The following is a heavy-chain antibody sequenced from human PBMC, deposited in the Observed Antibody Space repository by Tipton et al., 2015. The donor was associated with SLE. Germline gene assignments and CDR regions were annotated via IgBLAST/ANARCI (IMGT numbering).Heavy chain of an antibody. J-gene: IGHJ4*02. CDR1: GDSITNHY. CDR3: ARGWRDSGSYGGLDS. V-gene: IGHV4-59*11. D-gene: IGHD6-19*01. CDR2: IHYSGTT. Sequence: TLSLTCTVSGDSITNHYWTWIRQSPGKGLEWIGYIHYSGTTNYNPSLKSRITTSMDTSKSQFSLKLNSVTAADTAVYYCARGWRDSGSYGGLDSWAQGTLVTVSS.